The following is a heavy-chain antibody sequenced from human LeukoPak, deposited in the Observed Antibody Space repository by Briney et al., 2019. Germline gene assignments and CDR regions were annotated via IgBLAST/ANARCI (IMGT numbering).Heavy chain of an antibody. CDR1: GFTFSNFW. CDR3: ARRDYGATDY. CDR2: IKQDETEK. V-gene: IGHV3-7*01. Sequence: GGSLRLSCTASGFTFSNFWMGWVRQAPGKGLEWVANIKQDETEKFYLGSVKGRFTISRDNAKNSLYLQMNSLRAEDTAVYYCARRDYGATDYWGQGTLVTVSS. J-gene: IGHJ4*02. D-gene: IGHD4-17*01.